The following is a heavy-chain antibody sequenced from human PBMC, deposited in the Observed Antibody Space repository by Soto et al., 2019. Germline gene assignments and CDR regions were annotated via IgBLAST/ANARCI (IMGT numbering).Heavy chain of an antibody. J-gene: IGHJ6*03. CDR2: INPNSGVT. V-gene: IGHV1-2*04. D-gene: IGHD5-12*01. Sequence: QVQLVQSGAEVRKPGASVTVSCRSSGDSFNDYYIHWVRQAPGQGLEWMGWINPNSGVTKYAQKFQGWVSMTRDTSIRTVYMQLSRLRSDYTAVYYCARESGGATATLDYYYFYMDVWGTGTTVTVSS. CDR3: ARESGGATATLDYYYFYMDV. CDR1: GDSFNDYY.